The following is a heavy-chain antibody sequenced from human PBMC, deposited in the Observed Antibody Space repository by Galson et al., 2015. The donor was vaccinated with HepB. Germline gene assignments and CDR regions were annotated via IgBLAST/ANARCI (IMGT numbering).Heavy chain of an antibody. CDR3: ARARLGSESGPYDY. D-gene: IGHD3-10*01. CDR2: INPNSGGT. CDR1: GYTFTGYY. V-gene: IGHV1-2*04. Sequence: SVKVSCKASGYTFTGYYMHWVRQAPGQGLEWMGWINPNSGGTNYAQKFQGWVTMTRDTSISTAYMELSRLRSDDTAVYYCARARLGSESGPYDYWGQGTLVTVSS. J-gene: IGHJ4*02.